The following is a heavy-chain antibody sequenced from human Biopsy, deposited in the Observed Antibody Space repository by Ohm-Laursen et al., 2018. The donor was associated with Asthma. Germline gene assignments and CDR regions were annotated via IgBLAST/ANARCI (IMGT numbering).Heavy chain of an antibody. CDR1: SGSGGYMRSGNYY. D-gene: IGHD6-13*01. J-gene: IGHJ6*02. Sequence: SETLSLTCSLSSGSGGYMRSGNYYWGWIRQPPGKGLEWIGCIYYSGTTYYNPSLESRVTVSPDTTKNQFSQKLTSVTAADTAVYYCVRGSSSWHHGPFHYYYGLDVWGQGTTATVSS. V-gene: IGHV4-39*01. CDR3: VRGSSSWHHGPFHYYYGLDV. CDR2: IYYSGTT.